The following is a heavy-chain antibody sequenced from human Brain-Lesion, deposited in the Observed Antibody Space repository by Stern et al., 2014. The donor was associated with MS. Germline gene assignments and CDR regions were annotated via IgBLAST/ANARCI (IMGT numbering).Heavy chain of an antibody. CDR2: VNNDGRRT. D-gene: IGHD3-10*01. J-gene: IGHJ5*01. CDR1: GLTFSNYW. CDR3: ARGERWFDS. Sequence: EVQLVESGGGLVQPGGSLRISCAASGLTFSNYWMHWVRQAPGKGLVWVSRVNNDGRRTSYADSVKGRFTMSRDNAKNTLYLQMNSLRVEDTAIYYCARGERWFDSWGQGTLVTVSS. V-gene: IGHV3-74*02.